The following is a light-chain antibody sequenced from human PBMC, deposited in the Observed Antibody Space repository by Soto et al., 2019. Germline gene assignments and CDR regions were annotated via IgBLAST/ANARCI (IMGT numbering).Light chain of an antibody. Sequence: QSVLTQPPSVSGAPGQRVTISCTGSASNIGADYDAHWYQQLPGAAPQLLIYGNTHRPSGVPDRISGSKSGASAYLSITGLQAEDEADYYCQAYDRSLNGWVFGGGTKVTVL. CDR2: GNT. CDR3: QAYDRSLNGWV. V-gene: IGLV1-40*01. J-gene: IGLJ3*02. CDR1: ASNIGADYD.